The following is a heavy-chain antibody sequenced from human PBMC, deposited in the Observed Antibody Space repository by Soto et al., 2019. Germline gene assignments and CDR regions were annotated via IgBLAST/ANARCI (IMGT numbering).Heavy chain of an antibody. CDR2: MNPNSGDT. D-gene: IGHD3-16*02. Sequence: QMQLVQSGAEVKKPGASVKVSCKASGYTFTSYEINWVRQATGQGLESMGWMNPNSGDTGYAHKFQGRVTMTRDTSINTAYMELNSLRSEDTAVYYCARDRSALDVWGQGTTVTVSS. CDR1: GYTFTSYE. V-gene: IGHV1-8*01. J-gene: IGHJ6*02. CDR3: ARDRSALDV.